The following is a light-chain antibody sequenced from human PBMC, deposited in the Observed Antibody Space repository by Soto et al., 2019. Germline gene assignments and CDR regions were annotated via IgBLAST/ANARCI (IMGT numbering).Light chain of an antibody. CDR2: EVN. CDR3: TSYAGNNNLV. J-gene: IGLJ2*01. Sequence: QSTLTQPPSASGSPGQSVTISCTGTSSDLGGYDYVSWYQQYPGKAPKFIIYEVNKRPSGVPDRFSGSKSGNTASLTVSGLQPEDEADYYCTSYAGNNNLVFGGGTKLTVL. CDR1: SSDLGGYDY. V-gene: IGLV2-8*01.